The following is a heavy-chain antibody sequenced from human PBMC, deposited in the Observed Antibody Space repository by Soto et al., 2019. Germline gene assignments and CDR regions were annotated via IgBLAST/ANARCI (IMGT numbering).Heavy chain of an antibody. CDR1: GCSISSSSYY. J-gene: IGHJ4*02. D-gene: IGHD1-20*01. CDR3: ARRYGRNFDY. Sequence: SETLSLTCTVSGCSISSSSYYWGWIRQPPGKGLEWIGSIYYSGSTYYNPSLKSRVTISVDTSKNQFSLKLSSVTAADTAVYYCARRYGRNFDYWGQGTLVT. CDR2: IYYSGST. V-gene: IGHV4-39*01.